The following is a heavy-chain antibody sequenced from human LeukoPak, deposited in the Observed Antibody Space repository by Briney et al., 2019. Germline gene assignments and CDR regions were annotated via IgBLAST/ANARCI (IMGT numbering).Heavy chain of an antibody. V-gene: IGHV1-2*02. J-gene: IGHJ5*02. CDR1: RYTFTGYY. D-gene: IGHD2-15*01. CDR2: INPNRGGT. CDR3: ARECDDCSGGSCFANWFDP. Sequence: SVKVSCKASRYTFTGYYMHWVRQARAQGLEWMGWINPNRGGTNYAQKCQGRVTMTSDTSISTAYMELSRLRSDDTAVYDCARECDDCSGGSCFANWFDPWGEGTLVTVSS.